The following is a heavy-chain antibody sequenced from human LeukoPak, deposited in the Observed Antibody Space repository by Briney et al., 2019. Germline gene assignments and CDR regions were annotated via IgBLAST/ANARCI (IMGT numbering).Heavy chain of an antibody. D-gene: IGHD2-8*01. Sequence: ASVKVSCKTSGYIFSDFSLTWVRQAPGQRLEWVGWISTFNDNTHSAQKFQGRVSMTADRSTSTAYMELSSLRSEDTAVYYCARAMVYPTIAFDIWGQGTMVTVSS. V-gene: IGHV1-18*01. CDR1: GYIFSDFS. CDR3: ARAMVYPTIAFDI. CDR2: ISTFNDNT. J-gene: IGHJ3*02.